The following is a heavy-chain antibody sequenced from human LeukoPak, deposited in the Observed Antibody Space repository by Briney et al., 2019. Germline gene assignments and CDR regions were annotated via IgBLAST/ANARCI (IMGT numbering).Heavy chain of an antibody. V-gene: IGHV4-59*01. CDR3: AREAITIFGVVRTQTTYGPHRFDP. CDR2: IYYSGTT. Sequence: SETLSLTCTVSGGSISNYYWNWIRQPPGKGLEWIGYIYYSGTTNYNPSPKSRVSMSVDTSKNQFSLKLSSVTAADTAVYYCAREAITIFGVVRTQTTYGPHRFDPWGQGTLVTVSS. CDR1: GGSISNYY. D-gene: IGHD3-3*01. J-gene: IGHJ5*02.